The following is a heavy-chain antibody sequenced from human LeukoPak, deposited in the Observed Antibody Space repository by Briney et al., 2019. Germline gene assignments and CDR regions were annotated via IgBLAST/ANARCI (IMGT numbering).Heavy chain of an antibody. J-gene: IGHJ6*02. Sequence: GGSLRLSCVASGFTVNWNTMNWVRQAPGKGLEWVSASYSTGNTYYADSVKGRFTMFRDNSENTVYLEMSSLRAEDSAMYYCVRGEKDCYYGLDVWGQGTTVTVSS. CDR3: VRGEKDCYYGLDV. CDR1: GFTVNWNT. D-gene: IGHD1-26*01. CDR2: SYSTGNT. V-gene: IGHV3-53*01.